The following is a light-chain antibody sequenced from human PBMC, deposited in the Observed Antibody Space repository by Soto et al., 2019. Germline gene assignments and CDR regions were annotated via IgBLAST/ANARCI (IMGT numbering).Light chain of an antibody. J-gene: IGKJ4*01. V-gene: IGKV1-9*01. CDR1: QVIENF. CDR2: GAV. Sequence: IPLTQSPSSLSASVGDTVTITCRASQVIENFLVWHQQKPGKAPNLLIYGAVTLLSGVPSRFSGSLSGTDFTLTISSLQPEDFATYYCQQLKSHPLTFGGGTKVEI. CDR3: QQLKSHPLT.